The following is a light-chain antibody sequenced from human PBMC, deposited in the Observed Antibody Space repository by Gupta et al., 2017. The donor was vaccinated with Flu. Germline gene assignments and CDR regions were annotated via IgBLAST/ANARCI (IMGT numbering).Light chain of an antibody. CDR1: SSDVGGYDY. CDR3: CSYAGNSVFV. Sequence: TSSDVGGYDYVSWYQQHPGKAPELMIYDVSKRPSGVPDRFSGSKSGNTASLTFSGLQAEDEADYYCCSYAGNSVFVFGTGTKVTVL. J-gene: IGLJ1*01. CDR2: DVS. V-gene: IGLV2-11*01.